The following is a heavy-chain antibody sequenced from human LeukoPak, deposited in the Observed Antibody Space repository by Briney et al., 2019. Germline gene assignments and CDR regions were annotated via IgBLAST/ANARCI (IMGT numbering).Heavy chain of an antibody. D-gene: IGHD6-19*01. CDR2: MYHSGKT. V-gene: IGHV4-38-2*02. CDR1: SYSIRSGYY. J-gene: IGHJ4*02. Sequence: SETLSLTCKVSSYSIRSGYYWGWIRQPPGKGLEWIGSMYHSGKTYYNSSLKSRVTISLDTSKNQFSLKLSSVTAADTAVYYCARTAVAPGAYYFDYWGQGTLVTVSS. CDR3: ARTAVAPGAYYFDY.